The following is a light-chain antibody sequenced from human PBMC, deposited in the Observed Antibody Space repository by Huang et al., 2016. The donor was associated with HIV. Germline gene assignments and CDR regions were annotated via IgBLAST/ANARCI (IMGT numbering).Light chain of an antibody. CDR1: QSLLLGDGKTN. CDR3: MQSIHLRT. CDR2: EVY. J-gene: IGKJ2*02. Sequence: IVMTQTPLSLSVTPGQPATISCKSIQSLLLGDGKTNLYWYLQRAGQSPQPLIYEVYSRFSGVPDRFSGSGSGTDFTLKISRVEAGDVGIYYCMQSIHLRTFGQGTKLEIK. V-gene: IGKV2-29*02.